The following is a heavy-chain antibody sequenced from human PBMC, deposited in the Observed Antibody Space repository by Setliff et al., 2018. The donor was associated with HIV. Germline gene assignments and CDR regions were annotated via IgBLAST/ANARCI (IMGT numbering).Heavy chain of an antibody. CDR2: LYNSRGT. Sequence: LETLSLTCAVSGYSIRSSYWWGWIRQPPGKGLEWIGYLYNSRGTYYNPSLKSRVTMSVDTCKNQFSLKVRSVTAVDTAVYYCARSALWFGKADWYVDLWGRGTLVTVSS. D-gene: IGHD3-10*01. V-gene: IGHV4-28*01. J-gene: IGHJ2*01. CDR1: GYSIRSSYW. CDR3: ARSALWFGKADWYVDL.